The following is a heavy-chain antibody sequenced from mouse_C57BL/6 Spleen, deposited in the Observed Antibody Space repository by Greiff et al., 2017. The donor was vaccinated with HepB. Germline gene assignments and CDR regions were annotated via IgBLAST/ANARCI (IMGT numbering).Heavy chain of an antibody. Sequence: QVQLQQSGAELVKPGASVKLSCKASGYTFTSYWMHWVKQRPGQGLEWIGMIHPNSGSTNYNEKFKSKATLTVDKSSSTAYMQLSSLTSEDSAVYYCARGGTVVAYFDYWGQGTTLTVSS. CDR3: ARGGTVVAYFDY. CDR2: IHPNSGST. J-gene: IGHJ2*01. V-gene: IGHV1-64*01. D-gene: IGHD1-1*01. CDR1: GYTFTSYW.